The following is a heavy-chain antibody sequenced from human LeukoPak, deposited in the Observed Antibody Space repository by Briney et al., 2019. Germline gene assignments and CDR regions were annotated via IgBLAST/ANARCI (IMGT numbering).Heavy chain of an antibody. Sequence: GGSLRLSCAASGFTFDDYAMHWVRQAPGKGLEWVSGISWNSDSIDYADSVKGRFIISRDNAKNSLYLQMNSLRAEDTALYYCAKDTLGSKWESSEVYYFDYWGQGTLVTVSS. J-gene: IGHJ4*02. CDR3: AKDTLGSKWESSEVYYFDY. V-gene: IGHV3-9*01. CDR2: ISWNSDSI. D-gene: IGHD1-26*01. CDR1: GFTFDDYA.